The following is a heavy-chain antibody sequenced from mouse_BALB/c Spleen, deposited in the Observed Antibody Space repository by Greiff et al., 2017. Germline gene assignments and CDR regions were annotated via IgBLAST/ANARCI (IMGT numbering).Heavy chain of an antibody. CDR1: GFTFSSYT. J-gene: IGHJ2*01. CDR2: ISNGGGST. Sequence: EVHLVESGGGLVQPGGSLKLSCAASGFTFSSYTMSWVRQTPEKRLEWVAYISNGGGSTYYPDTVKGRFTISRDNAKNTLYLQMSSLKSEDTAMYYCARHPYYGYVDYWGQGTTLTVSS. CDR3: ARHPYYGYVDY. D-gene: IGHD1-1*01. V-gene: IGHV5-12-2*01.